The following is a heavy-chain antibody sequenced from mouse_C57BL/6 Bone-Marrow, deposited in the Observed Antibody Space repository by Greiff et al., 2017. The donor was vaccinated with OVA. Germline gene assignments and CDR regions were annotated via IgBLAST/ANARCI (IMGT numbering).Heavy chain of an antibody. CDR1: GYTLTTYP. CDR3: ARPGDYDRDWFAY. J-gene: IGHJ3*01. V-gene: IGHV1-47*01. D-gene: IGHD2-4*01. Sequence: VQLQQSGAELVKPGASVKMSCKASGYTLTTYPIEWMKQNHGKSLEWIGNFHPYNDDTKYNEKFKGKATLTVEKSSSTVYLELIRLASNDSAVYACARPGDYDRDWFAYWGQGTLVTVSA. CDR2: FHPYNDDT.